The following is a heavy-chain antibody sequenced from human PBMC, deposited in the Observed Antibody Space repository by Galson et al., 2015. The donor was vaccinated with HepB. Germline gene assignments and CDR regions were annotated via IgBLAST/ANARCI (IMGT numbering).Heavy chain of an antibody. D-gene: IGHD5-12*01. CDR1: GFTFVGYG. CDR3: TKDRGSAGVGLHGY. Sequence: SLRLSCAASGFTFVGYGMHWVRQAPGKGLEWVALISYDGRNEHYADPVKGRFTISRDKSKNTLYLQMYSLRAEDTAVYYCTKDRGSAGVGLHGYWGQGGLVIVSS. J-gene: IGHJ4*02. CDR2: ISYDGRNE. V-gene: IGHV3-30*18.